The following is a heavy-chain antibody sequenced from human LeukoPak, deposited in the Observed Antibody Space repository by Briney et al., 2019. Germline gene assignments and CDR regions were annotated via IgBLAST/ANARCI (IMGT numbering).Heavy chain of an antibody. CDR2: ISGSGGST. D-gene: IGHD2-15*01. CDR3: AKVPVGILYFHEYFQH. CDR1: GFTFSSYA. J-gene: IGHJ1*01. V-gene: IGHV3-23*01. Sequence: PGGSLRLSCAASGFTFSSYAMSWVRQAPGKGLEGVSAISGSGGSTYYADSVKGRFTISRDNSKNTLYLQMNSLRAEDTAVYYCAKVPVGILYFHEYFQHWGQGTLVTVSS.